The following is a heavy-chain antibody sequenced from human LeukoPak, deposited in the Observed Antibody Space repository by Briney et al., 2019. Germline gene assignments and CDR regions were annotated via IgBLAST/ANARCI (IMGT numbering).Heavy chain of an antibody. CDR3: EKRGDKLDLI. J-gene: IGHJ4*02. CDR2: IRGSGDTT. D-gene: IGHD2-21*02. Sequence: GESLRLSCAASGVTLRNYGLSWVRHTPGKGLEWVSAIRGSGDTTFYADSVKGRFTISRDNSENTVYLQMNSQRAEDTAVYYCEKRGDKLDLIWGQGTLVTVSS. V-gene: IGHV3-23*01. CDR1: GVTLRNYG.